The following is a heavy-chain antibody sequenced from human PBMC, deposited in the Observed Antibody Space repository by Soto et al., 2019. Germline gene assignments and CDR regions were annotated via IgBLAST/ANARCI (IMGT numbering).Heavy chain of an antibody. CDR3: ARDAVPSYFAY. V-gene: IGHV3-30*01. CDR1: GFTFSSYA. Sequence: QVQLVESGGGVVQPGRSLRLSCAASGFTFSSYAMHWVRQAPGKGLEWVAFISFDGSNKYYADSVKGRLTISRDNSKNTLYMQRNSLRAEDTAGDYCARDAVPSYFAYWGQGTLVTVSS. J-gene: IGHJ4*02. CDR2: ISFDGSNK.